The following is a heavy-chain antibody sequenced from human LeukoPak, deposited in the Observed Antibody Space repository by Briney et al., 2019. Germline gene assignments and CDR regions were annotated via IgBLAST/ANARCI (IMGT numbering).Heavy chain of an antibody. D-gene: IGHD3-22*01. Sequence: ASVKVSCKASGYTFTSYGISWVRRAPGQGLEWMGWISAYNGNTNYAQKPQGRDTMTTDTSTSTAYMELRSLRSDDTAVYYCARGYYYDSSGYHLWGQGTLVTVS. CDR1: GYTFTSYG. J-gene: IGHJ5*02. V-gene: IGHV1-18*01. CDR3: ARGYYYDSSGYHL. CDR2: ISAYNGNT.